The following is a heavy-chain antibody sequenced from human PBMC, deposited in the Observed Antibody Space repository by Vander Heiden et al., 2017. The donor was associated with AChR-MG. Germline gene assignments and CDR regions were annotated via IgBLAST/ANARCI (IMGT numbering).Heavy chain of an antibody. Sequence: VQLVDYGGGVVKPGRSIGLSCPASGSAFSSYGMQLVRQATGKVLERVAVISEEGTNKAYGDSVECRFSISRDNSNNTVYLQMNSLRPDDTAIYYCAKDSGGSYFGGNYLDNWVHGALVTVYS. J-gene: IGHJ4*01. CDR1: GSAFSSYG. V-gene: IGHV3-30*18. CDR3: AKDSGGSYFGGNYLDN. D-gene: IGHD3-10*01. CDR2: ISEEGTNK.